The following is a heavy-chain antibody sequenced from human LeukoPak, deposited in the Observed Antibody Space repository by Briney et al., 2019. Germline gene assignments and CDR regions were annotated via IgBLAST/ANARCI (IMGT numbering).Heavy chain of an antibody. V-gene: IGHV3-23*01. Sequence: GGSLRLSCAASGFTFSSYAMSWVRLAPGKGLEWVSAISGSGGSTYYADSVKGRFTISRDNSKNTLYLQMNSLRAEDTAVYYCAKDYWDTAMVDDAFDIWGQGTMVTVSS. J-gene: IGHJ3*02. D-gene: IGHD5-18*01. CDR1: GFTFSSYA. CDR2: ISGSGGST. CDR3: AKDYWDTAMVDDAFDI.